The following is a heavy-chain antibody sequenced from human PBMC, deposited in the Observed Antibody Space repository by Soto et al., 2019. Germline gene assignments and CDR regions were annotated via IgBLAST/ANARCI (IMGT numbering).Heavy chain of an antibody. CDR1: GGSISSYY. J-gene: IGHJ6*03. CDR2: IYYSGST. D-gene: IGHD3-3*01. Sequence: QVKLQESGPGLVKPSETLSLTCTVSGGSISSYYWSWIRQPPGKGLEWIGYIYYSGSTNYNPSLKSRVTISVDTSKNQFSLNLSSVTAADTAVYYCARERPERVSDFKDEDYYYYYIDVWGKGTTVTVSS. CDR3: ARERPERVSDFKDEDYYYYYIDV. V-gene: IGHV4-59*01.